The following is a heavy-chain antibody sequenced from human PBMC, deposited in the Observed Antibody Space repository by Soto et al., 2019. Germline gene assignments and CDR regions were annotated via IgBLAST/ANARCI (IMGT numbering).Heavy chain of an antibody. CDR1: GYIVIPYY. CDR3: ARSLLQGDF. Sequence: QVQLVQSGAEVKNPGASVKVSCKAAGYIVIPYYIPWVRQAPGQGLEWMAIIDPNGRSTNYAQKFHGRVTVTSATSTSTVSMELNSLGSDDTAVYFCARSLLQGDFWGQGTLVNVSS. J-gene: IGHJ4*02. CDR2: IDPNGRST. D-gene: IGHD2-21*01. V-gene: IGHV1-46*01.